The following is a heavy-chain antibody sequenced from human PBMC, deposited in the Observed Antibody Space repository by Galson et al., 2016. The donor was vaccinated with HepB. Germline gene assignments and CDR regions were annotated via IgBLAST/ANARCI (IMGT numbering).Heavy chain of an antibody. V-gene: IGHV3-7*03. Sequence: SLRLSCAASGFSFSTYWMSWVRQAPGKGLEWVANIKQDGSEKYFVASVKGRFTISRDNAKKSLYLQMTSMGVEDTAVYYCARDIGSGSFHMGYCCYGMDVWGQGTTVTVSS. D-gene: IGHD3-10*01. CDR1: GFSFSTYW. CDR2: IKQDGSEK. J-gene: IGHJ6*02. CDR3: ARDIGSGSFHMGYCCYGMDV.